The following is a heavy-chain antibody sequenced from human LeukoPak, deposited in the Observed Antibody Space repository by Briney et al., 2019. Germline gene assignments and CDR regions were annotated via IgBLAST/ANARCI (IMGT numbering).Heavy chain of an antibody. CDR1: GYTLTELS. CDR2: LDPEGDET. CDR3: ATVGRGMYYYYYIDV. J-gene: IGHJ6*03. Sequence: GASVKVSCKVSGYTLTELSIHWVRQAPGEGLEWMGGLDPEGDETIYAQKFQGRVTMTEDISTDTAYMDLSSLRSEDTAVYYCATVGRGMYYYYYIDVWGKGTTVTVSS. D-gene: IGHD2-8*01. V-gene: IGHV1-24*01.